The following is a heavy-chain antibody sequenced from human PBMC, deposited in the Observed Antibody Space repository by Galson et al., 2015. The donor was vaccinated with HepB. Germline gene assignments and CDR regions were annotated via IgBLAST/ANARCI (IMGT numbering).Heavy chain of an antibody. CDR2: IKSKTDGGTT. J-gene: IGHJ4*02. CDR3: TTDPGITRDIVVVPAATTLFEDY. CDR1: GFTFSNAW. D-gene: IGHD2-2*01. V-gene: IGHV3-15*01. Sequence: SLRLSCAASGFTFSNAWMSWVRKAPGKGLEWVGRIKSKTDGGTTDYAAPVKGRFTISRDDSKNTLYLQMNSLKTEDTAVYYCTTDPGITRDIVVVPAATTLFEDYWGQGTLVTVSS.